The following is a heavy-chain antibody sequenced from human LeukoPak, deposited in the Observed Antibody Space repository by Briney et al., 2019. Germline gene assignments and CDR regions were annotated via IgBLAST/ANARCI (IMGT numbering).Heavy chain of an antibody. CDR1: GFTFSSYE. J-gene: IGHJ4*02. CDR2: ISSSSGTV. CDR3: ARRYCSGGSCYSDY. Sequence: GGSLRLSCAASGFTFSSYEMSWVRQAPGKGLEWVSYISSSSGTVYYADSVKGRFTISRDNAKNSLYLQMNSLRAEDTAVYYCARRYCSGGSCYSDYWGQGTLVTVSS. V-gene: IGHV3-48*01. D-gene: IGHD2-15*01.